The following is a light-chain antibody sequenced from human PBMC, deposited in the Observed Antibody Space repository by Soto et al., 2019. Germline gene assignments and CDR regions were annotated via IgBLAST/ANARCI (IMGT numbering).Light chain of an antibody. V-gene: IGLV2-14*01. CDR1: SSDVGGYNY. CDR3: SSNRRSSKAVA. CDR2: EVS. Sequence: QSALTHPASVSGSPGQSITISCTGTSSDVGGYNYVSWYQQHPGKAPKLLIYEVSDRPSGVSHLFSASKSGNTASLTISVLQAEEEAEYYCSSNRRSSKAVAFGGVTQLTVL. J-gene: IGLJ2*01.